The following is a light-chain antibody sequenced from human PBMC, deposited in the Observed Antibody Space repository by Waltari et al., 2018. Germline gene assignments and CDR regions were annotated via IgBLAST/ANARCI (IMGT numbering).Light chain of an antibody. CDR2: GAS. CDR1: QSVVSDY. V-gene: IGKV3-20*01. CDR3: QQFDGSLYT. Sequence: VLTQSPGTISLSPGETVTLSCRASQSVVSDYLAWYQQKPGQAPRLLIYGASTRASGIPDRFSGSGFETHFTLTISSLEPEDFAVYYCQQFDGSLYTFGQGTRLEI. J-gene: IGKJ2*01.